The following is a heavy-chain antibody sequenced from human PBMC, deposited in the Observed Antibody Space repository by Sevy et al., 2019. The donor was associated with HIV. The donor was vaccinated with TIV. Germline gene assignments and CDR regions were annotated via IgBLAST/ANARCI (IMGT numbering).Heavy chain of an antibody. CDR2: ISSSSSYI. CDR3: AREGGGYYYYSSGYDDAFDI. J-gene: IGHJ3*02. Sequence: GGSLRLSCTASGFTLSSYSMNWVRQAPGKGLEWVSSISSSSSYIYYADSVKGRFTISRDNAKNSLYLQMNSLRAEDTAVYYCAREGGGYYYYSSGYDDAFDIWGQGTMVTVSS. V-gene: IGHV3-21*01. D-gene: IGHD3-22*01. CDR1: GFTLSSYS.